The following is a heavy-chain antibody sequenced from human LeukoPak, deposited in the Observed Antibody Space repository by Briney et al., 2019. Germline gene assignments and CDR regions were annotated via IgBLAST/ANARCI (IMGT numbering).Heavy chain of an antibody. CDR1: GFTFGDYA. CDR3: TREEYGDYWGPNYYFDY. D-gene: IGHD4-17*01. J-gene: IGHJ4*02. Sequence: GGSLRLSCTASGFTFGDYAMSWFRQAPGKGLEWVGFIRSKAYGGTTEYAASVKGRFTISRDDSKSIAYLQMNSLKTEDTAVYYCTREEYGDYWGPNYYFDYWGQGTLVTVSS. CDR2: IRSKAYGGTT. V-gene: IGHV3-49*03.